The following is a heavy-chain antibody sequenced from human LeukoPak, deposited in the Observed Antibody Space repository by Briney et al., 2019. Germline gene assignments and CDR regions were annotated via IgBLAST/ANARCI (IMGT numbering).Heavy chain of an antibody. D-gene: IGHD2-15*01. CDR1: GYTFTSYG. J-gene: IGHJ4*02. Sequence: ASVKVSCKASGYTFTSYGISWVRQAPGQGLEWMGWISAYNGNTNYAQKLQGRVTMTTDTSTSTAYMELSSLRSEDTAVYYCATGQKELTLPHYYFDYWGQGTLVTVSS. CDR2: ISAYNGNT. CDR3: ATGQKELTLPHYYFDY. V-gene: IGHV1-18*01.